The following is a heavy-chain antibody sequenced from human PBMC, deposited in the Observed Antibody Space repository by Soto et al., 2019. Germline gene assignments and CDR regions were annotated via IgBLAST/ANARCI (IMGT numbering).Heavy chain of an antibody. D-gene: IGHD1-26*01. Sequence: QVQLVQSGPEVKKPGASAKVSCKTSGYIFSNFGISWMRQVPGQGLEWMGWISAYNGNTNYAQKFQDRVTLTTDTSTNTAYMELRSLRSDDTAVYYCARASCGGVGTPSYWGQVTLVTVSS. CDR1: GYIFSNFG. V-gene: IGHV1-18*01. CDR3: ARASCGGVGTPSY. J-gene: IGHJ4*02. CDR2: ISAYNGNT.